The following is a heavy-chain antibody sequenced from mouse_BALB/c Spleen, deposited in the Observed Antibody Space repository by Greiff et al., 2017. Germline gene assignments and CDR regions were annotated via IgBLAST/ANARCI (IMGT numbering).Heavy chain of an antibody. J-gene: IGHJ4*01. D-gene: IGHD3-3*01. CDR3: TRNLGYAMDY. Sequence: EVKLMESGGGLVQPGGSMKLSCVASGFTFSNYWMNWVRQSPEKGLEWVAEIRLKSNNYATHYAESVKGRFTISRDDSKSSVYLQMNNLRAEDTGIYYCTRNLGYAMDYWGQGTSVTVSS. V-gene: IGHV6-6*02. CDR2: IRLKSNNYAT. CDR1: GFTFSNYW.